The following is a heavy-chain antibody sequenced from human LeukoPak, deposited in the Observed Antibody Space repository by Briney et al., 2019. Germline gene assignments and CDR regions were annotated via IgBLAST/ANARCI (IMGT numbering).Heavy chain of an antibody. V-gene: IGHV4-59*01. CDR2: IYYSGST. Sequence: PSETLSLTCTVSGGSISSYYWSWIRQPPGKGLEWIGCIYYSGSTNYNPSLKSRVTISVDTSKNQFSLKLSSVTAADTAVYYCARENYGSGSYYNGWFDPWGQGTLVTVSS. CDR3: ARENYGSGSYYNGWFDP. J-gene: IGHJ5*02. D-gene: IGHD3-10*01. CDR1: GGSISSYY.